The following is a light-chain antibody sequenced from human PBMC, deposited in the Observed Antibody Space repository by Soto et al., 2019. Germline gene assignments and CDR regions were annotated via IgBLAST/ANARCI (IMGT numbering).Light chain of an antibody. CDR3: QQYYTTPVT. J-gene: IGKJ1*01. V-gene: IGKV4-1*01. CDR2: CES. Sequence: DIVMTQSPDSLAVSLGEGATINCKSSQSLLHLAWYQQKPGQPPKLLIYCESTRESGVPDRFSGSGSGTDFTLTISSLQAEDVAVYYCQQYYTTPVTFGQGTKVEIK. CDR1: QSLLH.